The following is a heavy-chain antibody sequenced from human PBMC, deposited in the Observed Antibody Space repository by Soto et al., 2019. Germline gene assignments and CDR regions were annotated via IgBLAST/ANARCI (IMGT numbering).Heavy chain of an antibody. V-gene: IGHV4-59*12. J-gene: IGHJ5*02. CDR3: ARDRGLNQWLFDP. CDR1: GGSISIYY. D-gene: IGHD6-19*01. Sequence: PSDTLSLTCTVSGGSISIYYWSWIRQPPGKGLEWIGYIYYSGSTNYNPSLKSRVTISVDTSKNQFSLKLSSVTAADTAVYYCARDRGLNQWLFDPWGQGTLVTVSS. CDR2: IYYSGST.